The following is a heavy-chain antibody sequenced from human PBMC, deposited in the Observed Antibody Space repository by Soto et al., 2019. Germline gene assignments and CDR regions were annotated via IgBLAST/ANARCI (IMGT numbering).Heavy chain of an antibody. CDR1: VGTFSNSA. V-gene: IGHV1-69*09. D-gene: IGHD7-27*01. J-gene: IGHJ4*02. CDR3: ARVPMRDALNYWGVFYD. CDR2: IIPMLEII. Sequence: QVQLVQSGADVKKPGSSVKLSCTASVGTFSNSAVTWVRQAPGQGLEWMGGIIPMLEIIDYAQKFKGRLTITADKSPDTVYMEFDTLTTDDTATYFCARVPMRDALNYWGVFYDWGQGTLVTVSS.